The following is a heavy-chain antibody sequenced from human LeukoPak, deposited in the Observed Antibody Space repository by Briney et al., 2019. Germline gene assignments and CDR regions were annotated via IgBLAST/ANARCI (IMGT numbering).Heavy chain of an antibody. J-gene: IGHJ3*02. CDR2: ISYIGST. Sequence: SETLSLTCAVSDDSFSSHYWTWIRQPPGKGLEWIGYISYIGSTNYNPSLKSRVTISIDTSKNQFSLKLTSVTAAGTVVYYCARDLVTVTKGFDIWGQGTMVSVSS. D-gene: IGHD4-17*01. CDR1: DDSFSSHY. V-gene: IGHV4-59*11. CDR3: ARDLVTVTKGFDI.